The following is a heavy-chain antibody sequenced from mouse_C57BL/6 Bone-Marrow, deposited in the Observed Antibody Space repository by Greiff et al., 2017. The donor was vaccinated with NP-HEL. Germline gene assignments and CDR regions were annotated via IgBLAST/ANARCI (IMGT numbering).Heavy chain of an antibody. CDR3: ARSGTGGSSFFDY. J-gene: IGHJ2*01. Sequence: QAQLKQPGAELVMPGASVKLSCKASGYTFTSYWMHWVKQRPGQGLEWIGEIDPSDSYTNYNQKFKGKSTLTVDKSSSTAYMQLSSLTSEDSAVYYCARSGTGGSSFFDYWGQGTTLTVSS. CDR2: IDPSDSYT. CDR1: GYTFTSYW. V-gene: IGHV1-69*01. D-gene: IGHD1-1*01.